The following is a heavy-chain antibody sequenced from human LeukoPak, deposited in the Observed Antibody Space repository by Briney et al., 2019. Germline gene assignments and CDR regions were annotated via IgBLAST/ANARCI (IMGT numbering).Heavy chain of an antibody. CDR1: GYTFTGYY. CDR2: INPNSGGT. CDR3: ARGGVVGATTTGAFDI. D-gene: IGHD1-26*01. Sequence: ASVKVSCKASGYTFTGYYMHWVRQAPGQGLEWMGWINPNSGGTNYAQKFQGRVTMTRDTSISTAYMELSRLRSDDTAVYYCARGGVVGATTTGAFDIWGQGTMVTVSS. V-gene: IGHV1-2*02. J-gene: IGHJ3*02.